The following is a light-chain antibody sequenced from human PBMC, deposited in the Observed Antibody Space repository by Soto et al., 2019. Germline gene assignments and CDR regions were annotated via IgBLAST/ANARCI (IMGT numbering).Light chain of an antibody. Sequence: DIVMTQSPGSLAVSLGERATINCKSSQSVLYTSNNKNYLAWYQQKPGQHPKLLIYWASARESGVPDRFSGSGSGPEFTLTISSLQAEDVAVYYCQQYYGSPYTFGQGTKLEIK. V-gene: IGKV4-1*01. CDR3: QQYYGSPYT. J-gene: IGKJ2*01. CDR2: WAS. CDR1: QSVLYTSNNKNY.